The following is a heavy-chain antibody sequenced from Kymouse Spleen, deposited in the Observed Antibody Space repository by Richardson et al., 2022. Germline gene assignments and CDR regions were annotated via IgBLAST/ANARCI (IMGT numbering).Heavy chain of an antibody. CDR3: ARRYSSSSNWFDP. D-gene: IGHD6-6*01. Sequence: QVQLQQWGAGLLKPSETLSLTCAVYGGSFSGYYWSWIRQPPGKGLEWIGEINHSGSTNYNPSLKSRVTISVDTSKNQFSLKLSSVTAADTAVYYCARRYSSSSNWFDPWGQGTLVTVSS. J-gene: IGHJ5*02. V-gene: IGHV4-34*01. CDR1: GGSFSGYY. CDR2: INHSGST.